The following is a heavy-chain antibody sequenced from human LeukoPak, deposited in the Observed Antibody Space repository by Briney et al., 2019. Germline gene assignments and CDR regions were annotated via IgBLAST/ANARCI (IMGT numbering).Heavy chain of an antibody. CDR2: IWYDGSNQ. D-gene: IGHD4-23*01. Sequence: PGGSLRLSCAASGFTFSSYAMHWVRQAPGKGLEWVGLIWYDGSNQYYTDSVKGRFSIFRDNSKNTLYLQMNSLRAEDTAVYYCARDYGGNTYYFDYWGQGTLVTVSS. CDR3: ARDYGGNTYYFDY. CDR1: GFTFSSYA. J-gene: IGHJ4*02. V-gene: IGHV3-33*08.